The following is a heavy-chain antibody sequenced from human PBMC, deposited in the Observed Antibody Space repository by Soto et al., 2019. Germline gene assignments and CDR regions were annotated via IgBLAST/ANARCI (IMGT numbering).Heavy chain of an antibody. V-gene: IGHV3-64D*08. J-gene: IGHJ4*02. CDR1: GFTFSSYA. Sequence: AGGSLRLSCSASGFTFSSYAMHWVRQAPGKGLEYVSAISSNGGSTYYADSVKGRFTISRDNSKNTLYLQMSSLRAEDTAVYYCVKDKFDWLLSPGYWGQGTLVTGSS. CDR2: ISSNGGST. D-gene: IGHD3-9*01. CDR3: VKDKFDWLLSPGY.